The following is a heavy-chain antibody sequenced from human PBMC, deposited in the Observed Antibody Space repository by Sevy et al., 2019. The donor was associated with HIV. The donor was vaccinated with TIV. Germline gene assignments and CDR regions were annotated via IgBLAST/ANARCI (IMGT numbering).Heavy chain of an antibody. CDR1: GGSFSGYY. V-gene: IGHV4-59*01. CDR2: IYDSGRT. CDR3: ARSLNNYDSGDYQMGFDY. Sequence: SETLSLTCTVSGGSFSGYYWSWIRQPPGKGLEWIGYIYDSGRTNYNPSLKSRVTISVDTSKNQFSLKLNSVTAADTAVYYRARSLNNYDSGDYQMGFDYWGQGTLVTVSS. D-gene: IGHD3-22*01. J-gene: IGHJ4*02.